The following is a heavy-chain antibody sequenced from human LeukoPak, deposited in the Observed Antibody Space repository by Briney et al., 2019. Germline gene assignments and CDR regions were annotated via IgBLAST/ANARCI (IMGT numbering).Heavy chain of an antibody. D-gene: IGHD5-24*01. V-gene: IGHV3-53*04. CDR3: AGGSRRDGYDY. J-gene: IGHJ4*02. CDR1: GITLSNYG. CDR2: IYDNGDA. Sequence: PGGSLRLSCAVSGITLSNYGMSWVRQAPGKGLEWVSVIYDNGDAYSADSVKGRFTISRHNSKNTLYLQMNSLRPEDTAVYYCAGGSRRDGYDYWGQGTLVTVSS.